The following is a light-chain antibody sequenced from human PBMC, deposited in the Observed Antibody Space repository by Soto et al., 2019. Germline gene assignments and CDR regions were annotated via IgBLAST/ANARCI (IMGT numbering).Light chain of an antibody. V-gene: IGKV3-20*01. Sequence: ELVLTQSPGTLSLSPGERATLSCRASQSVTTYLAWYQQKPGQAPSLLFYHASRRATGTPDRFSGSGSGTDLTITISRLEPGDCEVYDGQQYGNSPRSFGQGTKVDIK. CDR1: QSVTTY. J-gene: IGKJ1*01. CDR2: HAS. CDR3: QQYGNSPRS.